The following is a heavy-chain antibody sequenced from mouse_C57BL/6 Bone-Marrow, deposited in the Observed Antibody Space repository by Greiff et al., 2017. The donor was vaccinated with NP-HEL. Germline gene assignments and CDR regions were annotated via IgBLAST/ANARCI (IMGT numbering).Heavy chain of an antibody. Sequence: EVNVVESGGGLVQSGRSLRLSCATSGFTFSDFYMEWVRQAPGKGLEWIAASRNKANDYTTEYSASVQGRFIVSRDTSQSILYLQMNALRAEDTAIYYCARDARDGSSYFYWYFDVWGTGTTVTVSS. V-gene: IGHV7-1*01. CDR1: GFTFSDFY. CDR3: ARDARDGSSYFYWYFDV. D-gene: IGHD1-1*01. J-gene: IGHJ1*03. CDR2: SRNKANDYTT.